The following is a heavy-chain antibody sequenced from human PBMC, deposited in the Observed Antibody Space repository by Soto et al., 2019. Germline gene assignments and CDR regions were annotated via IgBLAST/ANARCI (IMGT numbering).Heavy chain of an antibody. Sequence: SETLSLTCTVSGGSISSYYWSWIRQSPGKGLEWIGYIHYSGSTKSNPSLKSRVTISVDTSRNQVSLKLSSVTAADSAVYFCARARYHLLKPYYKGTDVRGQGPTVSVS. CDR3: ARARYHLLKPYYKGTDV. CDR1: GGSISSYY. V-gene: IGHV4-59*01. CDR2: IHYSGST. J-gene: IGHJ6*02. D-gene: IGHD1-1*01.